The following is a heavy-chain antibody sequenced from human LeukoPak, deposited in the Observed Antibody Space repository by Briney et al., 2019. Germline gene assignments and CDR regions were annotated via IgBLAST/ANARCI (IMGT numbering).Heavy chain of an antibody. CDR3: ARQGTGYSAARYYYYMGV. D-gene: IGHD6-13*01. CDR1: GGSISTSNYY. J-gene: IGHJ6*03. CDR2: IFYSGST. V-gene: IGHV4-39*07. Sequence: PSETLSLTCTVSGGSISTSNYYWGWLRPPPGKGLEWIVNIFYSGSTYSSPSLRSRVTISQDTSRNQFSRRLDSVTAADTAVYYCARQGTGYSAARYYYYMGVWGKGSTVSVSS.